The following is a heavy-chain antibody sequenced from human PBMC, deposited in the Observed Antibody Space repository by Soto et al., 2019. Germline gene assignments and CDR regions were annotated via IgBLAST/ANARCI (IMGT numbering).Heavy chain of an antibody. J-gene: IGHJ5*02. CDR3: ARGPDYYGSGSYYNANWFDP. CDR1: GGSISSGGYY. Sequence: QVQLQESGPGLVKPSQTLSLTCTVSGGSISSGGYYWSWLRQHPGKGLEWIGYIYYSGSTYYNPSLKSRVTISVDTAKNQFSLKLSSVTAADTAVYYCARGPDYYGSGSYYNANWFDPWGQGTLVTVSS. V-gene: IGHV4-31*03. D-gene: IGHD3-10*01. CDR2: IYYSGST.